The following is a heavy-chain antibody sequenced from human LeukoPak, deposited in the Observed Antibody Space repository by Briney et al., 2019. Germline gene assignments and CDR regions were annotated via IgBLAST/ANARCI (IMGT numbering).Heavy chain of an antibody. Sequence: GGSLRLSCAASGFTFSSYEMNWVRQAPGKGLEWVLSISSGAKTVYYADSVKGRFTISRDNAKNSLYLQMNSLRAEDTAVYYCAKDGGEYYDILTGYYPRLYYMDVWGKGTTVTISS. CDR3: AKDGGEYYDILTGYYPRLYYMDV. D-gene: IGHD3-9*01. CDR2: ISSGAKTV. CDR1: GFTFSSYE. J-gene: IGHJ6*03. V-gene: IGHV3-48*03.